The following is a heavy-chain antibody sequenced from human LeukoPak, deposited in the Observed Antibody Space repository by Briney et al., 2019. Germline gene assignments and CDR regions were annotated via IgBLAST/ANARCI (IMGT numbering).Heavy chain of an antibody. CDR2: ISGGGVIT. Sequence: PGGSLRLSCAASGFTLRSSAMAWVRQAPGKGLEWASTISGGGVITHYADSVKGRFTISRDNSKNTMYLQMNSLRTEDTAIYYCAKVGNSFDSWGQGTLVTVSS. CDR3: AKVGNSFDS. D-gene: IGHD7-27*01. CDR1: GFTLRSSA. J-gene: IGHJ4*02. V-gene: IGHV3-23*01.